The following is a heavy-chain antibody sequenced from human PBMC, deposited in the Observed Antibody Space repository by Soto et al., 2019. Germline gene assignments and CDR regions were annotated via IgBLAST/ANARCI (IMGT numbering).Heavy chain of an antibody. D-gene: IGHD3-22*01. Sequence: ASVKVSCKASGYTFTSYYMHWVRQAPGQGLEWMGIINPSGGSTSYAQKFQGGVTMTRDTSTSTVYMELSSLRSEDTAVYYCARDFPLAYYYDSSGYFDYWGQGTLVTVSS. CDR3: ARDFPLAYYYDSSGYFDY. V-gene: IGHV1-46*01. CDR2: INPSGGST. CDR1: GYTFTSYY. J-gene: IGHJ4*02.